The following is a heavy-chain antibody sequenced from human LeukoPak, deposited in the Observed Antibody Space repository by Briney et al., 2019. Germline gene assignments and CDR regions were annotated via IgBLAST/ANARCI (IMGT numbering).Heavy chain of an antibody. D-gene: IGHD2-15*01. CDR2: IIPILGIA. CDR1: GGTFSSYA. CDR3: ARSHVVVVAAYFDY. J-gene: IGHJ4*02. V-gene: IGHV1-69*04. Sequence: SVNVSCKASGGTFSSYAISWVRQAPGQGLEWMGRIIPILGIANYAQKFQGGVTITADKSTSTAYMELSSLRSEDTAVYYCARSHVVVVAAYFDYWGQGTLVTVSS.